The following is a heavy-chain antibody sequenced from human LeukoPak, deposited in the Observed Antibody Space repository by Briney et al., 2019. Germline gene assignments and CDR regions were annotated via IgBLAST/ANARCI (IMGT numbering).Heavy chain of an antibody. J-gene: IGHJ4*02. CDR2: IKSETDGGTT. CDR1: GFTFSSYG. CDR3: TTDQMVRGYYFDY. Sequence: GGSLRLSCTASGFTFSSYGMHWVRQAPGKGLEWVGRIKSETDGGTTDYAAPVKGRFTISRDDSKNTLYLQMNSLKTEDTAVYYCTTDQMVRGYYFDYWGQGTLVTVSS. D-gene: IGHD3-10*01. V-gene: IGHV3-15*01.